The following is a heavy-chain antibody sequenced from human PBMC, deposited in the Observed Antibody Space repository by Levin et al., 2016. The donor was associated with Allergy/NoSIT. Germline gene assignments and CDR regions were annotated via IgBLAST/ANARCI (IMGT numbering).Heavy chain of an antibody. V-gene: IGHV1-18*01. CDR3: ASGRSGYYLTHFDY. J-gene: IGHJ4*02. D-gene: IGHD3-22*01. Sequence: ASVKVSCKASGYTFTSYGISWVRQAPGQGLEWMGWISAYNGNTNYAQKLQGRVTMTTDTSTSTAYMELRSLRSDDTAVYYCASGRSGYYLTHFDYWGQGTLVTVSS. CDR2: ISAYNGNT. CDR1: GYTFTSYG.